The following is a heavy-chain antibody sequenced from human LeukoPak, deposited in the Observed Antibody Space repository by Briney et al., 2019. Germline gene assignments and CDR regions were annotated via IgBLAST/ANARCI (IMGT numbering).Heavy chain of an antibody. CDR1: GFTFSDYY. CDR3: AKDPRGGTFLGWFGEFFDY. CDR2: ISSSGSTV. D-gene: IGHD3-10*01. V-gene: IGHV3-11*01. Sequence: GGSLRLSCAVSGFTFSDYYMSWIRQAPGKGLEWISYISSSGSTVDSADSVKGRFTISRDNAKNSLYLQMNSLRAEDTALYYCAKDPRGGTFLGWFGEFFDYWGQGTLVTVSS. J-gene: IGHJ4*02.